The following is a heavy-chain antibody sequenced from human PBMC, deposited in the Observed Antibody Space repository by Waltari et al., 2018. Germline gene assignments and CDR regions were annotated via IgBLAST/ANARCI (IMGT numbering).Heavy chain of an antibody. D-gene: IGHD5-18*01. V-gene: IGHV4-61*02. CDR2: IYTSGST. CDR3: ARGGYSYGLNWFDP. Sequence: QVQLQESGPGLVKPSQTLSLTCTVSGGSISSGSYYWSWIRQPAGKGLEWIGRIYTSGSTNYNPSLKSRVTISVDTSKNQFSLKLSSVTAADTAVYYCARGGYSYGLNWFDPWGQGTLVTVSS. J-gene: IGHJ5*02. CDR1: GGSISSGSYY.